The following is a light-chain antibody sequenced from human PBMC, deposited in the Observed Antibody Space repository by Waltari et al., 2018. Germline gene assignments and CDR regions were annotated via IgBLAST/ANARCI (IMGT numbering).Light chain of an antibody. J-gene: IGKJ3*01. CDR3: QQYRFSPVT. CDR2: WAS. Sequence: DIVMTQSPDSLAVSLGERATINCKSSQSILSTSDNKNYLAWYQQKSGQPPKLLIYWASSRESGVPDRFSGSGSGTDFTLTISSLQAEDVAVYYCQQYRFSPVTFGPGTRVDIK. V-gene: IGKV4-1*01. CDR1: QSILSTSDNKNY.